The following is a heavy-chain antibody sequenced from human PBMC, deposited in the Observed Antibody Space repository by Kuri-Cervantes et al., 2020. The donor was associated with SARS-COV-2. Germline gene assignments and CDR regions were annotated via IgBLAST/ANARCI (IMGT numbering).Heavy chain of an antibody. V-gene: IGHV3-23*01. J-gene: IGHJ6*02. D-gene: IGHD3-10*01. CDR2: ISGSGGST. CDR3: ARELGGSGSYYSTYYYYGMDV. CDR1: GFTFSSYW. Sequence: GESLKISCAASGFTFSSYWMHWVRQAPGKGLEWVSAISGSGGSTYYADSVKGRFTISRDNSKNTLYLQMNSLRAEDTAVYYCARELGGSGSYYSTYYYYGMDVWGQGTTVTVSS.